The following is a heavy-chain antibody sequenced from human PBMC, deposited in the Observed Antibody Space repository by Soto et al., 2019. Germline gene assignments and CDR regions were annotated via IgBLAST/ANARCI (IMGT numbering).Heavy chain of an antibody. V-gene: IGHV3-11*01. J-gene: IGHJ5*02. CDR1: GFTFSDYY. CDR2: ISSSGSTI. CDR3: ASGIEDIVLVPAAIGGADNWFDP. D-gene: IGHD2-2*01. Sequence: GGTLRLPCAASGFTFSDYYMSWIRQAPGKGLEWVSYISSSGSTIYYADSVKGRFTISRDNAKNSLYLQMNSLRAEDTAVYYCASGIEDIVLVPAAIGGADNWFDPWGQGTLVTVSS.